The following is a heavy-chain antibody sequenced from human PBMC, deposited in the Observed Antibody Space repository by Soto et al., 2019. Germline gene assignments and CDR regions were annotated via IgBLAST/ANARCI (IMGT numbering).Heavy chain of an antibody. D-gene: IGHD1-26*01. J-gene: IGHJ6*02. Sequence: QLQLQESGPGLVKPSEPLSSTRNFPGGSIRSYYCSWVGQPPGKQLEGIGRIYTSGSTNYNPSLKSRVSMSVDTSKNQFSLEVTSVTAADTAVYYCAREGASGFGMDVWGLGTTVTVSS. CDR1: GGSIRSYY. CDR3: AREGASGFGMDV. V-gene: IGHV4-4*07. CDR2: IYTSGST.